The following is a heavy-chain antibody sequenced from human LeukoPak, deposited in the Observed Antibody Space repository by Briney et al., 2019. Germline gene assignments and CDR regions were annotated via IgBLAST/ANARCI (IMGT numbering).Heavy chain of an antibody. CDR1: GFTFTNYA. D-gene: IGHD5-18*01. V-gene: IGHV3-64*02. Sequence: PGGSLRLSCAASGFTFTNYAMHWVRQTPGKGLEYFSAISYNGGSTYYADSVKGRFTISRDNSKNSLYLQMNSLRAEDTAVYYCARDAAYGYDRFDYWGQGTQVTVSS. J-gene: IGHJ4*02. CDR2: ISYNGGST. CDR3: ARDAAYGYDRFDY.